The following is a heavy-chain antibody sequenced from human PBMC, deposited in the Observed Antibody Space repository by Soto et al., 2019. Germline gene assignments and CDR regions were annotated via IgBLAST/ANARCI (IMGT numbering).Heavy chain of an antibody. D-gene: IGHD5-18*01. CDR1: GYTFYSHS. CDR2: ISADNSNT. CDR3: ARCIQQDYYYGMDV. J-gene: IGHJ6*02. Sequence: QAQLVQSGAEVKKPGASVKVSCKASGYTFYSHSISWVRQAPGQGLEWMGRISADNSNTKYAQKFRGRVTMTTDTSTSTVYMELRHLRSDDTAVYYCARCIQQDYYYGMDVWGQGTTVTVSS. V-gene: IGHV1-18*01.